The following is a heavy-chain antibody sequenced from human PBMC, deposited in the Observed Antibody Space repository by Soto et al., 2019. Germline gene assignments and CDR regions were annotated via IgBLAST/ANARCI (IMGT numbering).Heavy chain of an antibody. D-gene: IGHD2-2*01. Sequence: ASVKVSCKASGYTFTSYDINWVRQATGQGLEWMGWMNPNSGNTGYAQKFKGRVTMTRSTSISTAYKELSSLRSENTAVYYCARAGYCSSTSCYLYYYMDVWGKGTTVTVSS. V-gene: IGHV1-8*01. CDR2: MNPNSGNT. J-gene: IGHJ6*03. CDR1: GYTFTSYD. CDR3: ARAGYCSSTSCYLYYYMDV.